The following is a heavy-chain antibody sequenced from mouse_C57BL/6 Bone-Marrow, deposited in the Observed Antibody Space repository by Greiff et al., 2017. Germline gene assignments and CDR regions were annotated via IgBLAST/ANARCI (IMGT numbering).Heavy chain of an antibody. Sequence: VQLQQSGPELVKPGASVKISCKASGYAFSSSWMNWVKQRPGKGLEWIGRIYPGDGDTNYNGKFKGKATLTADKSSSTAYMQLSSLTSEDSAVYFCARSVYYYGSSWFAYWGQGTLVTVSA. CDR2: IYPGDGDT. CDR1: GYAFSSSW. CDR3: ARSVYYYGSSWFAY. J-gene: IGHJ3*01. D-gene: IGHD1-1*01. V-gene: IGHV1-82*01.